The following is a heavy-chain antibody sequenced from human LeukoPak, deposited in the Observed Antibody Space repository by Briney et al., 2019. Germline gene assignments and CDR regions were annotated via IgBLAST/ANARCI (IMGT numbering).Heavy chain of an antibody. Sequence: GGSLRLSCAASFFPVSSNDMSWVRQAPGKGLEWVSYITSSSVTMFYADSVKGRFTISRDNAENSMYLQMNSLRAEDTAVYYCARDWVSLYYFDYWGQGTLVTVSS. CDR1: FFPVSSND. J-gene: IGHJ4*02. D-gene: IGHD6-13*01. CDR2: ITSSSVTM. CDR3: ARDWVSLYYFDY. V-gene: IGHV3-48*01.